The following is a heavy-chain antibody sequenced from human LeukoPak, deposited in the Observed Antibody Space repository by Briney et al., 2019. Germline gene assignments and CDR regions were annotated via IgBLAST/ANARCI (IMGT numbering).Heavy chain of an antibody. CDR2: FYHGGST. CDR1: GYSISTGYY. D-gene: IGHD4-17*01. J-gene: IGHJ4*02. CDR3: ASGRHDYGDYRDNYFDY. V-gene: IGHV4-38-2*02. Sequence: PSETLSLTCTVSGYSISTGYYWDWIRQPPGKGLEWIGTFYHGGSTYYNPSLKSRVTISVDTSKNQFSLKLSSVTAADTAVYYCASGRHDYGDYRDNYFDYWGQGTLVTVSS.